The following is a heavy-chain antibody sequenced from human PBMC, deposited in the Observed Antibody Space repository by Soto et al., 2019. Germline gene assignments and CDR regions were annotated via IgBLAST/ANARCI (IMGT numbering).Heavy chain of an antibody. CDR2: ISGSGGST. V-gene: IGHV3-23*01. D-gene: IGHD1-26*01. J-gene: IGHJ4*02. CDR1: GFTFSSYA. Sequence: EVQLLESGGGLVQPGGSLRLSCAASGFTFSSYAMRWVRQAPGKGLEWVSAISGSGGSTYYADSVKGRFTISRDNSKNTLYLKMNSLSAEDTAVYYCARRGSGSYYDYWGQGTLVTVSS. CDR3: ARRGSGSYYDY.